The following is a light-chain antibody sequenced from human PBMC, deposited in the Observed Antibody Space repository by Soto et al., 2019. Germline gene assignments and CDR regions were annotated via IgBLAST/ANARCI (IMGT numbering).Light chain of an antibody. Sequence: QSARAQPPSVSGSPGLSITISCSGTSSDVGGYNYVSWYQQHPGKAPKLMIYEVSNRPSGVSNRFSGSKSGNTASLTISGLQAEDEADYYCSSYTSSSTLEVFGTGTKVTVL. J-gene: IGLJ1*01. CDR1: SSDVGGYNY. CDR2: EVS. CDR3: SSYTSSSTLEV. V-gene: IGLV2-14*01.